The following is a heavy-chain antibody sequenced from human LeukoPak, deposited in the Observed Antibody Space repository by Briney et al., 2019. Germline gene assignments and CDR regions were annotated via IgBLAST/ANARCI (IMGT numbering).Heavy chain of an antibody. CDR1: GGSISSGGYY. V-gene: IGHV4-31*03. J-gene: IGHJ4*02. D-gene: IGHD5-18*01. CDR2: IYYSGST. CDR3: ARDRGYSYGSYFDY. Sequence: SETLSLTCTVSGGSISSGGYYWSWIRQHPGKGLEWIGYIYYSGSTYYNLSLKSRVTISVDTSKNQFSLKLSSVTAADTAVYYCARDRGYSYGSYFDYWGQGTLVTVSS.